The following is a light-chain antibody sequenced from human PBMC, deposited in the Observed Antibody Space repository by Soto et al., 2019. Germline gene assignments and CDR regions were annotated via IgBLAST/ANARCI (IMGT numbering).Light chain of an antibody. CDR3: SSYGGYNNVV. CDR2: EVN. V-gene: IGLV2-8*01. J-gene: IGLJ1*01. Sequence: QSVLTRPPSASGSPGQSVTSSCTGTSSDVGGYNYVSWFQQHPGKAPKLIIHEVNQRPSGVPDRFSGSKSGNTASLTVSGLQAEDEGTYYCSSYGGYNNVVFGTGTKVTVL. CDR1: SSDVGGYNY.